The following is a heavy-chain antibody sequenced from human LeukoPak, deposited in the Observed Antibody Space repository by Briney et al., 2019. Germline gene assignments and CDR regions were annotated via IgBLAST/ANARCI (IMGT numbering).Heavy chain of an antibody. D-gene: IGHD1-26*01. CDR1: GGSISSYL. J-gene: IGHJ4*02. V-gene: IGHV4-59*01. CDR2: IYYSGST. CDR3: ARGQYSGSCFDN. Sequence: SETLSLTCTVSGGSISSYLWSWIRQPPGKGLEWIGYIYYSGSTNYNPSLKSRVTILVDTSKNQFSLRVSSVTAADTAVYYCARGQYSGSCFDNWGQGSLVTVSS.